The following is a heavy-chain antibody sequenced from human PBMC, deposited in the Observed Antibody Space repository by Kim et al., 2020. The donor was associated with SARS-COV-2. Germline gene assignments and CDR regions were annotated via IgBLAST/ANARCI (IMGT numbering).Heavy chain of an antibody. D-gene: IGHD3-10*01. V-gene: IGHV1-2*06. CDR2: INPNTGGT. CDR1: GYTFTGYY. Sequence: ASVKVSCKASGYTFTGYYIHWVRQAPGQGLEWMGRINPNTGGTDYAQKFQGRVTMTRDTSISTAYMELSSLRSDDTAMYYCVNDAYGSGSSQIRDWGQGTPVTVSS. CDR3: VNDAYGSGSSQIRD. J-gene: IGHJ4*02.